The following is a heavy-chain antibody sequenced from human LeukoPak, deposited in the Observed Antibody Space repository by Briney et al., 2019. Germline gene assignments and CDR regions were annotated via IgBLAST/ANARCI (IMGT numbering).Heavy chain of an antibody. J-gene: IGHJ4*02. Sequence: GGSLRLSCAASGFTFSTYWMSWVRQAPGKGLEWVANIKEDGSEKYYVDSVRGRFTISRDNAKNSLFLQMNSLRAEDTAVYYCARDGWRAINYWGQGTLVTVP. V-gene: IGHV3-7*01. CDR2: IKEDGSEK. D-gene: IGHD5-24*01. CDR3: ARDGWRAINY. CDR1: GFTFSTYW.